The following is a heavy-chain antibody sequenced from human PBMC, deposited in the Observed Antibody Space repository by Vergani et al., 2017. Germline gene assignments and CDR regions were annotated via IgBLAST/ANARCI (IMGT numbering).Heavy chain of an antibody. CDR3: ARPLYYYYYMDV. J-gene: IGHJ6*03. Sequence: QLQLQESGPGLVKPSETLSLTCTVSGGPISSSTYYWGWIRQPPGKGLEWLGSVYYSGSTYYNPSLKSRVTISVDTSKNQFSLKLNSVTAADTAVYYCARPLYYYYYMDVWGNGTTVTVSS. CDR2: VYYSGST. V-gene: IGHV4-39*01. CDR1: GGPISSSTYY.